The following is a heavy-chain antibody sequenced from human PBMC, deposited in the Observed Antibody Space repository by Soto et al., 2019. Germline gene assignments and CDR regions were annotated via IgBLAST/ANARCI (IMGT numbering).Heavy chain of an antibody. D-gene: IGHD6-6*01. CDR1: GGSFSGYY. V-gene: IGHV4-34*01. CDR3: ARVTAAPYYYYYYGMDV. CDR2: TNHSGST. Sequence: SETLSVTCAVYGGSFSGYYWSWIRQPPGKGLEWIGETNHSGSTNYNPSLKSRVTIPVDTSKNQFSLKLSSVTAADTAVYYCARVTAAPYYYYYYGMDVWGQGTTVTVSS. J-gene: IGHJ6*02.